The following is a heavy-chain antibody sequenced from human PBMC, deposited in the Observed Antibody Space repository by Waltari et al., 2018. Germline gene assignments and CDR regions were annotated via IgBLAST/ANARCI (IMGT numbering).Heavy chain of an antibody. V-gene: IGHV3-53*04. CDR1: GFTVSSNY. CDR2: IYSGGST. J-gene: IGHJ4*02. Sequence: EVQLVESGGGLVQPGGSLRLSCAASGFTVSSNYMSWVRQAPGKGLGWVSVIYSGGSTYYADSVKGRFTISRHNSKNTLYLQMNSLRAEDTAVYYCARESYWFGELSWRYFDYWGQGTLVTVSS. CDR3: ARESYWFGELSWRYFDY. D-gene: IGHD3-10*01.